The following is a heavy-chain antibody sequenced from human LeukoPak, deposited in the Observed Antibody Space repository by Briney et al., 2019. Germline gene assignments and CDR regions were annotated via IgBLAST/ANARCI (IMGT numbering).Heavy chain of an antibody. J-gene: IGHJ6*02. Sequence: PSETLSLTCAVYGGSFSGYYWSWIRQPPGKGREWIGEINHSGSTNYNPSLKSRVTISVDTSKNQFSLKLSSVTAADTAVYYCASAVSSYYGMDVWGQGATVTVSS. V-gene: IGHV4-34*01. CDR3: ASAVSSYYGMDV. CDR2: INHSGST. D-gene: IGHD5/OR15-5a*01. CDR1: GGSFSGYY.